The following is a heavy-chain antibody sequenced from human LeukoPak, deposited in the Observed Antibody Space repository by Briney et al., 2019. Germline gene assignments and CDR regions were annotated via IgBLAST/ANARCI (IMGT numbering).Heavy chain of an antibody. CDR1: AGTFTSYA. D-gene: IGHD4-17*01. V-gene: IGHV1-69*06. Sequence: SVTVSFTASAGTFTSYAISWVRQAPGQGLEWMGGIIPIFGTANYAQKFQGRVTIAADKSTSRAYMELSSLRSEDTAVYYCARGLTTVTNYYYYYYMDVWGRGTTVTVSS. J-gene: IGHJ6*03. CDR3: ARGLTTVTNYYYYYYMDV. CDR2: IIPIFGTA.